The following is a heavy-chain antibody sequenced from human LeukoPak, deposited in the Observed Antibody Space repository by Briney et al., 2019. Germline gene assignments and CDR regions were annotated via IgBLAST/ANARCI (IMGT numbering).Heavy chain of an antibody. D-gene: IGHD3-16*02. V-gene: IGHV3-21*01. CDR2: ISSSSSYI. CDR3: AXDPEAYDYVWGSYRXYDX. CDR1: GFTFSSYS. J-gene: IGHJ4*02. Sequence: KPGGSLRLSCAASGFTFSSYSMNWVRQAPGKGLEWVSSISSSSSYIYYADSVKGRFTISRDNAKNSLYLQMNSLRAEDTAVYYCAXDPEAYDYVWGSYRXYDXWGQGXLVTV.